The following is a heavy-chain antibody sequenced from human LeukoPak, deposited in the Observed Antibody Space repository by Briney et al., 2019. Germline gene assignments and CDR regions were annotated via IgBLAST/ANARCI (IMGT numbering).Heavy chain of an antibody. CDR2: IYYSGST. V-gene: IGHV4-61*08. CDR1: GGSISSGGYY. Sequence: SETLSLTCTVSGGSISSGGYYLSWIRQDPGKGLEWIGYIYYSGSTNYNPSLKSRVTISVDTSKNQFSLKLSSVTAADTAVYYCARRLDEDSSGYYLGAFDIWGQGTMVTVSS. J-gene: IGHJ3*02. CDR3: ARRLDEDSSGYYLGAFDI. D-gene: IGHD3-22*01.